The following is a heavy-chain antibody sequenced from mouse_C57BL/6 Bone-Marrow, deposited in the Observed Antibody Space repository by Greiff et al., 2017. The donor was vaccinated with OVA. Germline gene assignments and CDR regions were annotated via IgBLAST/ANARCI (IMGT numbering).Heavy chain of an antibody. J-gene: IGHJ1*03. V-gene: IGHV1-76*01. CDR1: GYTFTDYY. CDR3: ARPSLGYFDV. Sequence: VQLQQSGAELVRPGASVKLSCKASGYTFTDYYINWVKQRPGQGLEWIARIYPGSGNTYYNEKFKGKATLTAEKSSSTAYMQLSSLTSEDSAVYFCARPSLGYFDVWGTGTTVTVSS. CDR2: IYPGSGNT.